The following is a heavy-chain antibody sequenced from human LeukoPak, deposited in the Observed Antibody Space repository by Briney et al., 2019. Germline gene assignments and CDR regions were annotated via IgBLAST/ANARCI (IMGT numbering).Heavy chain of an antibody. D-gene: IGHD4-17*01. CDR1: GFIFISYG. CDR2: ISDDGRSK. Sequence: HPGGFLRLSCAASGFIFISYGMHWVRQAPGKGLEWVGVISDDGRSKDYADSVKGRFTISRDNSRDTLYLQMNSLRAEDTAVYYCAKRPSDYGDYVSYFDYWGQGTLVTVSS. CDR3: AKRPSDYGDYVSYFDY. V-gene: IGHV3-30*18. J-gene: IGHJ4*02.